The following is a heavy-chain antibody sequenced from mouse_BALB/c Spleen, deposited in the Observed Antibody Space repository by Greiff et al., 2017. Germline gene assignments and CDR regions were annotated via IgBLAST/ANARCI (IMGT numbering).Heavy chain of an antibody. CDR3: ASSFITTATGAY. V-gene: IGHV1S29*02. Sequence: VQLQQSGPELVKPGASVKISCKASGYTFTDYNMHWVKQSHGKSLEWIGYIYPYNGGTGYNQKFNSKATLTVDNSSSTAYMELRSLTSEDSAVYYCASSFITTATGAYWGQGTLVTVSA. J-gene: IGHJ3*01. D-gene: IGHD1-2*01. CDR2: IYPYNGGT. CDR1: GYTFTDYN.